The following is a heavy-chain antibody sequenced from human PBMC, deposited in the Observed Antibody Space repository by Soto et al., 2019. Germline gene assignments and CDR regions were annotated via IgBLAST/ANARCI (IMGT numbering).Heavy chain of an antibody. CDR1: GFTFTSSA. Sequence: SVKVSCKASGFTFTSSAVQWVRQARGQRLEWIGWIVVGSGNTNYAQKSQERVTITRDMSTSTAYMELSSLRSEDTAVYYCAADKGIVLYYYYGMDVWGQGTTVTVSS. J-gene: IGHJ6*02. CDR2: IVVGSGNT. D-gene: IGHD2-2*01. V-gene: IGHV1-58*01. CDR3: AADKGIVLYYYYGMDV.